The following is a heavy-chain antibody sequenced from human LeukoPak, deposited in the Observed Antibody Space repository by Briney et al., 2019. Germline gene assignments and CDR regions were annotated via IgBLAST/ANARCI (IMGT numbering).Heavy chain of an antibody. CDR1: GYTFTSYY. CDR3: ARTHIVATTTFDY. CDR2: INPSGGST. D-gene: IGHD5-12*01. J-gene: IGHJ4*02. Sequence: APVKVSCKASGYTFTSYYMHWVRQAPGQGPEWMGIINPSGGSTSYAQKFQGRVTMTRDTSTSTVYMELSSLRSEDTAVYYCARTHIVATTTFDYWGQGTLVTVSS. V-gene: IGHV1-46*01.